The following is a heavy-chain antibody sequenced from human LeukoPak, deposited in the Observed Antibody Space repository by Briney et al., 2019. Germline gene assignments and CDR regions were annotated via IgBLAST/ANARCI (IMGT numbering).Heavy chain of an antibody. CDR2: INHSGST. D-gene: IGHD1-26*01. CDR3: ARHHGGSYYHKRYYFDY. V-gene: IGHV4-34*01. J-gene: IGHJ4*02. CDR1: GGSFSGYY. Sequence: PSETLSLTCAVYGGSFSGYYWSWIRQPPGKGLEWIGEINHSGSTNYNPSLKSRVTISVDTSKNQFSLKLSSVTAADTAVYYCARHHGGSYYHKRYYFDYWGQGTLVTVSS.